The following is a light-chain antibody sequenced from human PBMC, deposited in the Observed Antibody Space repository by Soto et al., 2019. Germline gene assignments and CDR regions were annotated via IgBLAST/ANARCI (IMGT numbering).Light chain of an antibody. CDR1: QSISIN. V-gene: IGKV3D-15*01. CDR3: QQFRNWPWT. Sequence: EIVLTHSPGTLSLSPRYRVTLCFRASQSISINLAWYQHKPGQAPRLLIHGASTRATGVPARISGSGSGTEFTLTISSLQSEDFAVYYCQQFRNWPWTFGQGTKVDI. J-gene: IGKJ1*01. CDR2: GAS.